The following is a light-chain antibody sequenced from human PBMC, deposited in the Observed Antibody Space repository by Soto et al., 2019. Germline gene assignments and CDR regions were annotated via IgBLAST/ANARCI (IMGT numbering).Light chain of an antibody. V-gene: IGKV3-20*01. J-gene: IGKJ1*01. CDR2: AAS. CDR3: QQYTSSPRA. Sequence: DIVLTQSPGPLSLTPGESATLFCRSSQTISSTHVAWYQQKPGQAPRLIIYAASSRATGIPARFSGSGSGTDFTLTINRLEPEDFALYYCQQYTSSPRAFGQGTKVDIK. CDR1: QTISSTH.